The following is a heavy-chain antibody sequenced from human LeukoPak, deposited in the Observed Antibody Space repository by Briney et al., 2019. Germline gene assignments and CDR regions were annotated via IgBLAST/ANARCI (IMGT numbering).Heavy chain of an antibody. D-gene: IGHD3-10*01. J-gene: IGHJ4*02. CDR1: GFTFSDFY. Sequence: SGGSLRLSCAASGFTFSDFYMTWIRQAPGKGPEWVSFISSSGSSIYYADSVKGRFTISRDNAKNSLYLQMNSLRAEDTAVYYCARVRGSGRIDYWGQGTLVTVSS. CDR2: ISSSGSSI. CDR3: ARVRGSGRIDY. V-gene: IGHV3-11*01.